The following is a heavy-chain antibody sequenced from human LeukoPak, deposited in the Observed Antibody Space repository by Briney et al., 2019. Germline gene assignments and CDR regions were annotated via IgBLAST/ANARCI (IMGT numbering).Heavy chain of an antibody. CDR2: IWYDGSNK. CDR3: ARDSRASDY. V-gene: IGHV3-33*01. CDR1: GFTFSNYG. Sequence: GGSLRLSCAASGFTFSNYGMHWVRQAPGKGLEWVAVIWYDGSNKYYADSVKGRFTTSRDNSKNTLYLQMNSLRAEDTAVYYCARDSRASDYWGQGTLVTVSS. J-gene: IGHJ4*02.